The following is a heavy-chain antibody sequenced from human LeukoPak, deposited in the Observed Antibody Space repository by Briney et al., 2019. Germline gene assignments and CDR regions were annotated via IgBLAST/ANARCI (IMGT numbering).Heavy chain of an antibody. J-gene: IGHJ6*02. CDR1: GFTFDDYA. D-gene: IGHD3-22*01. CDR2: ISGDGGST. Sequence: PGGSLRLSCAASGFTFDDYAMHWVRQAPGKGLEWVSLISGDGGSTYYADSVRGRFTISRDNSKSSLYLQMNSLRTEDTALYYCAKARYYYDSSGYFTYGMDVWGQGTTVTVSS. V-gene: IGHV3-43*02. CDR3: AKARYYYDSSGYFTYGMDV.